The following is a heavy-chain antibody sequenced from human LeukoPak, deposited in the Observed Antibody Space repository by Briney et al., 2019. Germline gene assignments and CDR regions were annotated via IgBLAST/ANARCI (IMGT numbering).Heavy chain of an antibody. V-gene: IGHV3-23*05. CDR3: AHLVWEYVGGLDV. CDR1: GFVFRSYG. CDR2: IYTNGRDT. Sequence: GGSLRLSCAASGFVFRSYGMNWVRQAPGKGLEWVSGIYTNGRDTRYADSVKGRFTISRDNSKNTLYLQMHSLRVEDTAVYYCAHLVWEYVGGLDVWGQGTTVTVSS. J-gene: IGHJ6*02. D-gene: IGHD1-26*01.